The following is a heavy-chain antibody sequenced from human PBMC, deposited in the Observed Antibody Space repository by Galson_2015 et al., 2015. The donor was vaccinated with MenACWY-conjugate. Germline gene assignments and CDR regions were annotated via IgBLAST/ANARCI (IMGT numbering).Heavy chain of an antibody. J-gene: IGHJ3*02. CDR3: ARHLIKRYFDAFEI. CDR2: IYPGDSDV. CDR1: GYSFTTYW. V-gene: IGHV5-51*01. D-gene: IGHD1-14*01. Sequence: QSGAEVKKPGESLTISCKASGYSFTTYWIGWVRQMPGKGLEWMGIIYPGDSDVKYSPSFQGQVTISADKSINTAYLQWGSLKASDTAVYYCARHLIKRYFDAFEIWGQGTMVTVSS.